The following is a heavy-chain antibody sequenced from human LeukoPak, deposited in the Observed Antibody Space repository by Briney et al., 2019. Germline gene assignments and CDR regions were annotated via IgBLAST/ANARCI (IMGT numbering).Heavy chain of an antibody. J-gene: IGHJ4*02. CDR2: IRYDGSNK. V-gene: IGHV3-30*02. D-gene: IGHD6-6*01. CDR3: AKDAIGHYSSSYFDY. Sequence: GSLRLSCAASGFTFSSYGMHWVRQAPGKGLEWVAFIRYDGSNKYYADSVKGRFTISRDNSKNTLYPQMNSLRAEDTAVYYCAKDAIGHYSSSYFDYWGQGTLVTVSS. CDR1: GFTFSSYG.